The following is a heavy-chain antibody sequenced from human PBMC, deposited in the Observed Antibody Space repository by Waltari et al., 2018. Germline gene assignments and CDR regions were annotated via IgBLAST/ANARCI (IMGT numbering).Heavy chain of an antibody. CDR1: GGSISSYY. D-gene: IGHD6-6*01. V-gene: IGHV4-59*01. Sequence: QVQLQESGPGLVKPSETLSLTCTVSGGSISSYYWSWIRQPPGKGLEWIGYIYYSGSPNYNPSLKSRVTISVDTSKNQFSRKLSSVTAADTAVYYCARFNSSSFLDRGGYYYYMDVWGKGTTVTVSS. CDR3: ARFNSSSFLDRGGYYYYMDV. J-gene: IGHJ6*03. CDR2: IYYSGSP.